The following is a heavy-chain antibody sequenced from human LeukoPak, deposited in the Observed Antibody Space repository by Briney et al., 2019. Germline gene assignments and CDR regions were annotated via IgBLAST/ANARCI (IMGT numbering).Heavy chain of an antibody. CDR2: ISYDGSYA. CDR3: ARGLFLSGYLDAFDI. J-gene: IGHJ3*02. CDR1: GFNFSSYG. D-gene: IGHD3-22*01. V-gene: IGHV3-30*03. Sequence: GGSLRLSCAASGFNFSSYGIHWVRQAPGKGLEWVAVISYDGSYAYYADSVKGRCTISRDNSKNTLYLQMNSLRVEDTAVYYCARGLFLSGYLDAFDIWGQGTVVTVSS.